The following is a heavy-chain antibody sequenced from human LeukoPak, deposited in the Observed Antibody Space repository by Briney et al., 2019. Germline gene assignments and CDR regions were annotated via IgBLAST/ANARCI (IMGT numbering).Heavy chain of an antibody. V-gene: IGHV3-23*01. CDR2: ISGSGGST. CDR3: AKVMTRTMVRGVPPSDY. D-gene: IGHD3-10*01. CDR1: GFTFSSYA. Sequence: GGSLRLSCAASGFTFSSYAMTWVRQAPGKGLEWVSTISGSGGSTYYADSVKGRFTISGDNSKNTLYLQMSSLRAEDTAVYYCAKVMTRTMVRGVPPSDYWGQGTLVTVSS. J-gene: IGHJ4*02.